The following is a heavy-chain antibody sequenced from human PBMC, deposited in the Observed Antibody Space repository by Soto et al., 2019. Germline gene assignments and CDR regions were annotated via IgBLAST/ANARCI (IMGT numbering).Heavy chain of an antibody. D-gene: IGHD6-6*01. Sequence: PTASVKVSCKVSGYTLTELSMHWVRQAPGKGLEWMGGFDPEDGETIYAQKFQGRVTMTEDTSTDTAYMELSSLRSEDTAVYYCATDVRVGAARPESVGMDVWGQGTTVTVSS. CDR3: ATDVRVGAARPESVGMDV. J-gene: IGHJ6*02. CDR1: GYTLTELS. CDR2: FDPEDGET. V-gene: IGHV1-24*01.